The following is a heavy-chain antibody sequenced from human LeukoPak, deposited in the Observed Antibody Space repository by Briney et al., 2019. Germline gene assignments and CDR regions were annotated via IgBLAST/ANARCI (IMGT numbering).Heavy chain of an antibody. Sequence: SETLSLTCAVSGYSITSSSWWGWIRQPPGQGLEWIGYIYHSGTTYYNPSLQSRVTMSVDTSKNQFSLKLSSVTAVDTAVYYCARKENVYYYFDYWGQGTLVTVSS. CDR1: GYSITSSSW. CDR2: IYHSGTT. V-gene: IGHV4-28*01. D-gene: IGHD3-10*01. CDR3: ARKENVYYYFDY. J-gene: IGHJ4*02.